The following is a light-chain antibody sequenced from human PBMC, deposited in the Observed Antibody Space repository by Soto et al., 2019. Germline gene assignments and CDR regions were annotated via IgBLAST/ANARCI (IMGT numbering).Light chain of an antibody. CDR2: GAS. CDR1: QSVSSSY. CDR3: QQYGSSPLT. Sequence: EIVLTQSPGTLSLSPGERATLSCRASQSVSSSYLAWYQQKPGQAPRLLIYGASSRGTGIPDRFSGSGSGTDFTLTISRLEPEDFAVYYCQQYGSSPLTFSGGTKVEIK. J-gene: IGKJ4*01. V-gene: IGKV3-20*01.